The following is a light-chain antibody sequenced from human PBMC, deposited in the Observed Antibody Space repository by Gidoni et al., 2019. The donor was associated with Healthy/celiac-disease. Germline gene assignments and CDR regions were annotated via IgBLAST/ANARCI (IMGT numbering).Light chain of an antibody. CDR3: QQDYNLPGT. CDR1: QSVSSSY. Sequence: EIVMKQSPATLSLSPGERATLSCRASQSVSSSYLSWYQQKPVQAPRLLIYVASTRATGIPARFSCIGSGTDFTLTISSLQPEDFAVYYCQQDYNLPGTFGQGTKVEIK. CDR2: VAS. V-gene: IGKV3D-7*01. J-gene: IGKJ1*01.